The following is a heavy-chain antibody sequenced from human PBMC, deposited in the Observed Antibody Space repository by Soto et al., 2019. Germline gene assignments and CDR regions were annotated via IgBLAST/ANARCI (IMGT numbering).Heavy chain of an antibody. CDR2: INSDGSST. V-gene: IGHV3-74*01. Sequence: GGSLRLSCAASGFTFSGYWMHWVRQAPGKGLVWVSRINSDGSSTSYADSVKGRFTISRDNAKNTLYLQTNSLRAEDTAVYYCARPRLLFGEPPHDAFDFWGQGTMVTVSS. CDR3: ARPRLLFGEPPHDAFDF. D-gene: IGHD3-10*01. J-gene: IGHJ3*01. CDR1: GFTFSGYW.